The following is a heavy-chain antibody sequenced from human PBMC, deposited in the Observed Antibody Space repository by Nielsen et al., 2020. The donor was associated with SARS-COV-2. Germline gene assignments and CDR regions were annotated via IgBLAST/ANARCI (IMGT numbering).Heavy chain of an antibody. V-gene: IGHV3-11*03. CDR2: ISPSSTYT. CDR1: GFTFTDYY. Sequence: GESLKISCAASGFTFTDYYMSWIRQAPGKGLQWVAYISPSSTYTNYADSVKGRFTISRDNAKNSLYLQMNSLHQGPIGLPPGTLLQEHLWG. J-gene: IGHJ6*01. CDR3: TLLQEHL.